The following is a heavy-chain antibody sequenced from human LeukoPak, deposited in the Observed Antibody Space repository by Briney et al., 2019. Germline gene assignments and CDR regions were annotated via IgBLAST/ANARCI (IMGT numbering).Heavy chain of an antibody. J-gene: IGHJ3*02. Sequence: GGSLRLLCAASGFTYRSNYMLWVRQARAKGLEWVLVIYIDWNHYYAESAQGRFHISSDNSKNPLQLQMNSLRTEDTAVYYWSGEGGDGYNHDAFDIWGQGTMVTVSS. D-gene: IGHD5-24*01. V-gene: IGHV3-66*02. CDR3: SGEGGDGYNHDAFDI. CDR1: GFTYRSNY. CDR2: IYIDWNH.